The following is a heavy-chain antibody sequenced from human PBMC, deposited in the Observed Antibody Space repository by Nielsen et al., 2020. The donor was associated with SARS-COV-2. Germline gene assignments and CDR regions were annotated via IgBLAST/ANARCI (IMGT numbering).Heavy chain of an antibody. J-gene: IGHJ4*02. CDR2: IYYSGRT. Sequence: SETLSLTCAVSGGSTSNFYWTWIRQPPGKGLEWIGYIYYSGRTTYNPSLKSRVTISVDTSKNQFSLRLRSVTAADTAVYYCARGSDGIAALQRDYFDYWGQGTLVTVSS. CDR1: GGSTSNFY. CDR3: ARGSDGIAALQRDYFDY. D-gene: IGHD6-13*01. V-gene: IGHV4-59*01.